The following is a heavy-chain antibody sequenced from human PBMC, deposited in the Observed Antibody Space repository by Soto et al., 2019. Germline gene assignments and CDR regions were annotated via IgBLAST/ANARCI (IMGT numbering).Heavy chain of an antibody. Sequence: SETLSLTCTVSGGSISSSSYYWGWIRQSPGKGLEWIGSFYYSGSTYYSPSLKSRVTVSGDTSKKQISLRLSSVTAADTAVYYCARISVASRYLDVWGKGSTVTVSS. J-gene: IGHJ6*03. CDR3: ARISVASRYLDV. CDR1: GGSISSSSYY. D-gene: IGHD5-12*01. CDR2: FYYSGST. V-gene: IGHV4-39*01.